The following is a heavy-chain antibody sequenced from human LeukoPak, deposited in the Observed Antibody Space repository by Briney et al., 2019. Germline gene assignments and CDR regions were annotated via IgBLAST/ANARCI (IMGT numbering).Heavy chain of an antibody. D-gene: IGHD4-11*01. CDR3: ARVRTTKYLYYIDV. Sequence: SETLSLTCTVSGGSISSGGEYWTWIRQPAGKGLEWIGRIYSSGDTKFNPALKSRVAISIDTSNSQFSLNLTSVTAADTAVYYCARVRTTKYLYYIDVWGKGTTVIVSS. J-gene: IGHJ6*03. CDR2: IYSSGDT. V-gene: IGHV4-61*02. CDR1: GGSISSGGEY.